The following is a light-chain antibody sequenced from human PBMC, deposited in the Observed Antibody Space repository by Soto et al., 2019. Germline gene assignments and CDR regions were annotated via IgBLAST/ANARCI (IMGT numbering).Light chain of an antibody. J-gene: IGLJ2*01. V-gene: IGLV1-51*01. Sequence: QSVLTQPPSVSAAPGQKVTISCSGSSSNVGNNYVSWYQQLPGTAPKLLIYDNNKRPSGIPDRFSGSKSATSATLDITALQTGDEAGYYCGAWDSSLMGVVFGGGTKLTVL. CDR2: DNN. CDR1: SSNVGNNY. CDR3: GAWDSSLMGVV.